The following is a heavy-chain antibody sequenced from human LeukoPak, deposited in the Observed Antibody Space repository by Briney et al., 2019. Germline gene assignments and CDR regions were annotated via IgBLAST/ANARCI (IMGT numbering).Heavy chain of an antibody. V-gene: IGHV4-59*01. J-gene: IGHJ4*02. CDR3: ARASGIAAAGVDY. CDR2: IYYSGST. CDR1: GGSICSYY. D-gene: IGHD6-13*01. Sequence: SETLSLTCTVSGGSICSYYWSWIRQPPGKGLEWIGYIYYSGSTNYNPSLKSRVTISVDTSKNQFSLKLSSVTAADTAVYYCARASGIAAAGVDYWGQGTLVTVSS.